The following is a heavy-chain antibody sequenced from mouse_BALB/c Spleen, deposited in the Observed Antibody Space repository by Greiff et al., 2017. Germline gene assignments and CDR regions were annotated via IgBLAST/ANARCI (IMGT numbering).Heavy chain of an antibody. CDR3: ARGSVVPYAMDY. CDR2: INPYNGAT. D-gene: IGHD1-1*01. Sequence: EGQLQQSGPELVKPGASVKISCKASGYSFTGYYMHWVKQSHVKSLEWIGRINPYNGATSYNQNFKDKASLTVDKSSSTAYMELHSLTSEDSAVYYCARGSVVPYAMDYWGQGTSVTVSS. CDR1: GYSFTGYY. J-gene: IGHJ4*01. V-gene: IGHV1-26*01.